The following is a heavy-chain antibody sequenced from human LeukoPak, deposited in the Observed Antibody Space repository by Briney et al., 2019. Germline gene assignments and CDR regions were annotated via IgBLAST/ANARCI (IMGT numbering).Heavy chain of an antibody. CDR1: GYSITSAYY. Sequence: SETLSLTCTVSGYSITSAYYWSWIRQPPGKGLKWIGEINHSGSTNYNPSLKSRVTISVDTSKNQFSLKLSSVTAADTAVYYCARLARTVTGRPFDYWGQGTLVTVSS. V-gene: IGHV4-34*01. J-gene: IGHJ4*02. CDR3: ARLARTVTGRPFDY. D-gene: IGHD4-17*01. CDR2: INHSGST.